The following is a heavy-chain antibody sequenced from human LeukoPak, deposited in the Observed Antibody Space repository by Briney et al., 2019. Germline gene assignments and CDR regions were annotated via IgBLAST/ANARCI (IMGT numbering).Heavy chain of an antibody. J-gene: IGHJ5*02. V-gene: IGHV1-8*03. D-gene: IGHD6-13*01. CDR2: MNPNSGNT. CDR1: GYTFTNYD. Sequence: ASVKVSCKASGYTFTNYDINWVRQATGQGLEWLGWMNPNSGNTGYAQKFQGRVTITRNTSISTAYMELSSLRSEDTAVYYCAREAVAAAGQVGWFDPWGQGTLVTVSS. CDR3: AREAVAAAGQVGWFDP.